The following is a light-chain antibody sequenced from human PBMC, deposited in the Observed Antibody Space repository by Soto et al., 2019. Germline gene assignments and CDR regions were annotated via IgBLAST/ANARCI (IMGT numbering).Light chain of an antibody. Sequence: DIQMTQSPSTLPASVGDRVTITCRASQTIGNLLAWYQQKPGKVPKLLIYNASTLESGAPSRFSGSGSGTEVTLTISSLQPDDFATYYCQQCNLYWTFGQGTKVEIK. CDR3: QQCNLYWT. CDR2: NAS. V-gene: IGKV1-5*03. J-gene: IGKJ1*01. CDR1: QTIGNL.